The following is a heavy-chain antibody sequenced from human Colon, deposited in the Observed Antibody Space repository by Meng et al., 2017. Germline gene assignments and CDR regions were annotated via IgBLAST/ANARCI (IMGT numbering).Heavy chain of an antibody. CDR2: INHSGRT. CDR1: GGSFRGYY. V-gene: IGHV4-34*01. J-gene: IGHJ4*02. D-gene: IGHD3-16*01. CDR3: ARGVAGGLGIHVDY. Sequence: QGPLQQWGAGLLKPSETLSLTCAVYGGSFRGYYWNWIRQSPGKGLEWIGQINHSGRTIYNPSLKSRVTTSIDTSKNQFSLNLTSATAADTAVYYCARGVAGGLGIHVDYWGQGTLVTVSS.